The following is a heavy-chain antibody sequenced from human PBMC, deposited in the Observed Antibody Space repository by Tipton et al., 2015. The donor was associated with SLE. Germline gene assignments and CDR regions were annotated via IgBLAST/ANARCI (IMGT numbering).Heavy chain of an antibody. CDR3: TRDVEAYGDYVY. CDR1: GFTFDDYP. V-gene: IGHV3-49*04. J-gene: IGHJ4*02. D-gene: IGHD4-17*01. Sequence: RSLRLSCTTSGFTFDDYPINWVRQAPGKGLEWVGFIRGNAYGGTGEYAASVRGRFIISRDDSTRIAYLQMNSLRTEDTAVYYCTRDVEAYGDYVYWGQGTLVTVSS. CDR2: IRGNAYGGTG.